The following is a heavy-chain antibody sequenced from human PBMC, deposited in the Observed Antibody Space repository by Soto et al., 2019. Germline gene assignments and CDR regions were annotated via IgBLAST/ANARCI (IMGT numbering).Heavy chain of an antibody. Sequence: QVHLVQSGAEVKKPGASVKVSCKASGYTFTSYGITWVRQAPGQGLEWMGWISAHNGNTDYAQKLQGRVIVTRYPSTCTAYMELRSLISDDTAVYYCARGRYGDYWGQGALVTVSS. D-gene: IGHD1-1*01. CDR3: ARGRYGDY. CDR2: ISAHNGNT. V-gene: IGHV1-18*01. J-gene: IGHJ4*02. CDR1: GYTFTSYG.